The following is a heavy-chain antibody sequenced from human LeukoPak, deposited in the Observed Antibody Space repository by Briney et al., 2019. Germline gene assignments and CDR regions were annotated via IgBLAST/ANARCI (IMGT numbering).Heavy chain of an antibody. Sequence: SSETLSLTCTVSGGSISSYYWSWIRQPPGKGLEWIGYIYYSGSTNYNPSLKCRVTISVDTSKNQFSLKLSSVTAADTAVYYCARVGGGSYPSFDPWGQGTLVTVSS. CDR3: ARVGGGSYPSFDP. CDR2: IYYSGST. V-gene: IGHV4-59*01. D-gene: IGHD1-26*01. J-gene: IGHJ5*02. CDR1: GGSISSYY.